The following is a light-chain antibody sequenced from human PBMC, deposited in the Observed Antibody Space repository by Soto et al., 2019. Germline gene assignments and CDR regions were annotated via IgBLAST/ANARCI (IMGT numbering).Light chain of an antibody. V-gene: IGKV3D-15*01. CDR2: GAS. CDR3: HQYNTLPLT. J-gene: IGKJ5*01. CDR1: QNIAGN. Sequence: VLTQSPATLSVSPGERATLSCRASQNIAGNLAWYQQKPGQRPRLLIYGASTRATGVPARFSGGGSQTAFSLTSEFTLTISSLQSGDVAVYFSHQYNTLPLTFGPGTRLEIK.